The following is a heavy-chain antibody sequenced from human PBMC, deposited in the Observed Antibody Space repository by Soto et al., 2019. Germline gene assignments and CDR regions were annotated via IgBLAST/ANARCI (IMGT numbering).Heavy chain of an antibody. CDR3: ARLPVRGVRYYYYMDV. CDR2: INHSGST. V-gene: IGHV4-34*01. D-gene: IGHD3-10*01. CDR1: GGSFSGYY. Sequence: QVQLQQWGAGLLKPSETLSLTCAVYGGSFSGYYWSWIRQPPGKGLEWSGEINHSGSTNYNPSLKSRFTIAVDTSKNQFSLKLSSVTAADTAVYYCARLPVRGVRYYYYMDVWGKGTTVTVSS. J-gene: IGHJ6*03.